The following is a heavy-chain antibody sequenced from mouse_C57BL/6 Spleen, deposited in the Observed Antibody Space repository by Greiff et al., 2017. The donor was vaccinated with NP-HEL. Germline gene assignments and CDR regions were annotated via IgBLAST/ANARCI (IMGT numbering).Heavy chain of an antibody. J-gene: IGHJ2*01. CDR1: GYTFTSYW. CDR2: IDPSDSYT. Sequence: VQLQQPGAELVMPGASVKLSCKASGYTFTSYWMHWVKQRPGQGLEWIGEIDPSDSYTNYNQKFKGKSTLTVDKSSSTAYMQLSSLTSEDSAVYYCAREVYYFDYWGQGTTLTVSS. CDR3: AREVYYFDY. V-gene: IGHV1-69*01.